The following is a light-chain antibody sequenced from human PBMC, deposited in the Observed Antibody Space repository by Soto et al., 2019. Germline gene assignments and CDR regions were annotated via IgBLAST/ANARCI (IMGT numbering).Light chain of an antibody. CDR1: SSVSTY. CDR3: QQRRNWPWT. V-gene: IGKV3-11*01. Sequence: EIVLTQSPGTLSLSPGERATLSCRASSSVSTYLAWYQQKPGQAPRLLIYDASNRATGITASVSASGSGTDFTLTISSLAAEDFAVYYCQQRRNWPWTFGRGTKVEIK. CDR2: DAS. J-gene: IGKJ1*01.